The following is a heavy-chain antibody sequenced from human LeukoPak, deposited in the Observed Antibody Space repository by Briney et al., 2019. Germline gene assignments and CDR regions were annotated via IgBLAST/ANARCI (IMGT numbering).Heavy chain of an antibody. CDR3: ARGTHSSSGSLYYFDL. D-gene: IGHD1-26*01. CDR2: MNPSSGNT. V-gene: IGHV1-8*02. Sequence: ASVKVSCKTSGYTFTTFEINWVRQATGQGLEWMGWMNPSSGNTDYAQKFQGRVTFTRDTSSSTMYMELSGLRSEDMAVYYCARGTHSSSGSLYYFDLWGQGTLVTVSS. J-gene: IGHJ4*02. CDR1: GYTFTTFE.